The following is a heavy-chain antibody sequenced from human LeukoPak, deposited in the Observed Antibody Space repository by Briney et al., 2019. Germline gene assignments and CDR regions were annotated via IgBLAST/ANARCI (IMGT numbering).Heavy chain of an antibody. J-gene: IGHJ4*02. D-gene: IGHD5-12*01. CDR3: ARDRWGGYDLYYFDY. CDR2: IYNSGST. CDR1: GASISRDIYY. Sequence: SETLSLTCTVSGASISRDIYYWSWIRQPAGKGLDGIGRIYNSGSTTYNPSLKSRVTISIDTSKNQFSLRLSSVTAADTAVYFCARDRWGGYDLYYFDYWGQGTLVTVSS. V-gene: IGHV4-61*02.